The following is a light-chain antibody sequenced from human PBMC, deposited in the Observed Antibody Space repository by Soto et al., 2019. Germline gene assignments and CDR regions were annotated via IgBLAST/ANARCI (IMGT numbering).Light chain of an antibody. CDR2: STT. CDR3: VLYYGGAHVV. CDR1: TGPVTTSHY. J-gene: IGLJ2*01. Sequence: TCASSTGPVTTSHYPNWFQQKPGQPPRSLIYSTTNTHSWTPARFSGSLLGGKAALTLSGVLPEDEADYYCVLYYGGAHVVFGGGTQLTVL. V-gene: IGLV7-43*01.